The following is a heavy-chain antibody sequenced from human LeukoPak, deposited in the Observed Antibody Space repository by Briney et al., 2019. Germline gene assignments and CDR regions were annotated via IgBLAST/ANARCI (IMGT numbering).Heavy chain of an antibody. CDR2: TYYRSKWYN. D-gene: IGHD2-15*01. CDR1: GDSVSSNSAA. Sequence: SQTLSLTCAISGDSVSSNSAAWNWIRQSPSRGLEWLGRTYYRSKWYNDYAVSVKSRITINPDTSKNQFSLQLNSVTPEGTAVYYCARDTGGYCSGGSCYFNWFDPWGQGTLVTVSS. J-gene: IGHJ5*02. V-gene: IGHV6-1*01. CDR3: ARDTGGYCSGGSCYFNWFDP.